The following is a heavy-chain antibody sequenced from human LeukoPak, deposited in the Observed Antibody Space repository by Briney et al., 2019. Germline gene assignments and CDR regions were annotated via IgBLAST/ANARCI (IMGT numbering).Heavy chain of an antibody. CDR1: GGSISSYY. Sequence: PSETLSLTCTVSGGSISSYYWSWIRQPPGKGLEWIGYIYYSGSTNYNPSLKSRVTISVDTSKNQFSLKLSSVTAADTAVYYCARGAVRFLGARYGMDVWGQGTTVTVSS. V-gene: IGHV4-59*01. CDR3: ARGAVRFLGARYGMDV. CDR2: IYYSGST. J-gene: IGHJ6*02. D-gene: IGHD3-3*01.